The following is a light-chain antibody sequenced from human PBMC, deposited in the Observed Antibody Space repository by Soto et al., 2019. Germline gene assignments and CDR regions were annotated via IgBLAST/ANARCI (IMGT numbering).Light chain of an antibody. J-gene: IGLJ1*01. CDR3: QAWDSSTVV. CDR1: RLGDKY. CDR2: QDN. V-gene: IGLV3-1*01. Sequence: SYELTQPPSVSVSPGQTASITCSGDRLGDKYAFWYQQKPGRSPVLVIYQDNKRPSGIPERFSGTNSGNTVTLTISGTQAMDEADYYCQAWDSSTVVFGTGTKLTVL.